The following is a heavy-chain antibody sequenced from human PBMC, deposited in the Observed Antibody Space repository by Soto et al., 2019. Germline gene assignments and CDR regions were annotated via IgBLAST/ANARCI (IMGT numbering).Heavy chain of an antibody. Sequence: GGSLRLSCAASGFTFSSYWMSWVRQAPGKGLEWVANIKQDGSEKYYVDSVKGRFTISRDNAKNSLYLQMNSLRAEDTAVYYCARDDDDYPTTYYYYYGMDVWGQGTTVTVSS. V-gene: IGHV3-7*05. J-gene: IGHJ6*02. CDR2: IKQDGSEK. CDR1: GFTFSSYW. CDR3: ARDDDDYPTTYYYYYGMDV. D-gene: IGHD4-17*01.